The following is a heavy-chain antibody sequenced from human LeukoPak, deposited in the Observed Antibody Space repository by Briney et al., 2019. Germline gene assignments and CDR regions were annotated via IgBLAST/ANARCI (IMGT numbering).Heavy chain of an antibody. J-gene: IGHJ4*02. CDR2: ISYDGSNK. Sequence: PGRSLRLSCAASGSTFSSYGMHWVRQAPGKGLEWVAVISYDGSNKYYADSVKGRFTISRDNSKNTLYLQMNSLRAEDTAVYYCAKGPRAAMGHFDYWGQGTLVTVSS. V-gene: IGHV3-30*18. CDR3: AKGPRAAMGHFDY. D-gene: IGHD5-18*01. CDR1: GSTFSSYG.